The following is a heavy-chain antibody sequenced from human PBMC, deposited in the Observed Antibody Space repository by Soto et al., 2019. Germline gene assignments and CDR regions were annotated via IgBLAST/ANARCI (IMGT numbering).Heavy chain of an antibody. Sequence: SETLSLTCTASGGPIRSYYWSWIRQPPGKGLEWIGHIYHSGTTNYNPSLEGRVTISVDMSKNQFSLDLRSVTAADTAVYSCARDLGFYDSSGSYSHAFDMWGQGTMVTVSS. J-gene: IGHJ3*02. CDR1: GGPIRSYY. CDR3: ARDLGFYDSSGSYSHAFDM. V-gene: IGHV4-59*01. CDR2: IYHSGTT. D-gene: IGHD3-22*01.